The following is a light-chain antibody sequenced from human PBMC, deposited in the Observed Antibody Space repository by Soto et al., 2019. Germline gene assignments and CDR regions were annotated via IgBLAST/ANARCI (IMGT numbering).Light chain of an antibody. Sequence: QSALTHPPSASGSPGQSVTISCTGTSSAVGAYKYVSWYQQYPGKAPKLMIYEVSKRPSRGPDRFSGSKSGNTASLTVSGLQAEDEADYYCTAYVGSTMWVFGGGTKLTAL. J-gene: IGLJ3*02. CDR2: EVS. CDR1: SSAVGAYKY. V-gene: IGLV2-8*01. CDR3: TAYVGSTMWV.